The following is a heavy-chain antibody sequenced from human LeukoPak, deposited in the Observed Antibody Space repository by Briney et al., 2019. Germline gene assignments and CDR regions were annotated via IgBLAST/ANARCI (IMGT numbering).Heavy chain of an antibody. D-gene: IGHD3-10*01. CDR2: IYYSGST. CDR1: GGSISSSSYY. Sequence: SETLSLTCTVSGGSISSSSYYWGWIRQPPGKGLEWIGNIYYSGSTYYNPSLESRVTISVDTSKNQFSLKLNSVTAADTAVYYCATYGSGSYYTGAYWGQGTLVTVSS. CDR3: ATYGSGSYYTGAY. V-gene: IGHV4-39*01. J-gene: IGHJ4*02.